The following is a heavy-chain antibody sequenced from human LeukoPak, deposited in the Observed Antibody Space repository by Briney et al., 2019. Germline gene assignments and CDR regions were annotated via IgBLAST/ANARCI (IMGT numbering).Heavy chain of an antibody. CDR1: GYTFTGYY. D-gene: IGHD3-16*01. CDR3: ARGDYDYVWGSYVFDY. Sequence: ASVKVSCKASGYTFTGYYMHRVRQAPGQGLEWMGRINPNSGGTNYAQKFQGRVTMTRDTSISTAYMELSRLRSDDTAVYYCARGDYDYVWGSYVFDYWGQGTLVTVSS. CDR2: INPNSGGT. V-gene: IGHV1-2*06. J-gene: IGHJ4*02.